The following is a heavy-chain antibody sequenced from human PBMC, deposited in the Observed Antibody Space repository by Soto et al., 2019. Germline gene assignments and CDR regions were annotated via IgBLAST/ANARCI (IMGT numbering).Heavy chain of an antibody. CDR1: GYTFTNYY. V-gene: IGHV1-46*01. Sequence: ASLKVSCKTSGYTFTNYYVQWVRQAPGQGLEWMGVIHPDGGHTTYSQKFQGRVTMTRDTFTTTIYMELSSLRSEDTAVYYCARGDNDYWGQGTLVTVSS. J-gene: IGHJ4*02. CDR2: IHPDGGHT. CDR3: ARGDNDY.